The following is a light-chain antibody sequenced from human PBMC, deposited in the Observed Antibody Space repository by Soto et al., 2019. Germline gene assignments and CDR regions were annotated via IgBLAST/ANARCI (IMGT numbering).Light chain of an antibody. CDR2: SAS. Sequence: DIQLTQSPPFLSASVGDRVTITCRASQGISSYLAWYQQKPGKAPKLLIYSASTLQSGVPSRFSGSGSGTEFTLTISSLRPEDFATYYWQQLNSYPLTFGGGTKVEIK. J-gene: IGKJ4*01. CDR3: QQLNSYPLT. V-gene: IGKV1-9*01. CDR1: QGISSY.